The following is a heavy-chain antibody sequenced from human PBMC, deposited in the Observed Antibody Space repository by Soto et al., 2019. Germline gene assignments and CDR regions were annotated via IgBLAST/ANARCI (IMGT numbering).Heavy chain of an antibody. CDR2: ISAYNGNT. Sequence: ASVKVSCKASGYTFTSYGISWVRQAPGQGLEWMGWISAYNGNTNYAQKLQGRVTMTTDTSTSTAYMELRSLRSDDTAVHYCARLWYSSSWLNFDYWGQGTLVTVSS. D-gene: IGHD6-13*01. V-gene: IGHV1-18*01. CDR1: GYTFTSYG. CDR3: ARLWYSSSWLNFDY. J-gene: IGHJ4*02.